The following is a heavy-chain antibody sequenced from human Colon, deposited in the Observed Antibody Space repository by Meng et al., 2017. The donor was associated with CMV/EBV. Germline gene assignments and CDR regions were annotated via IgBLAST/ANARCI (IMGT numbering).Heavy chain of an antibody. D-gene: IGHD3-22*01. V-gene: IGHV3-23*01. J-gene: IGHJ4*02. CDR1: GFTFSSYA. CDR2: ISGSGGST. Sequence: GGSLRLSCAASGFTFSSYAMSWVRQAPGKGLEWVSAISGSGGSTYYADSVKGRFTISRDNSKNTLYLQMNSLRAEDTAVYYCARDHEFGTYYYDSSSYGLDYWGQGTLVTVSS. CDR3: ARDHEFGTYYYDSSSYGLDY.